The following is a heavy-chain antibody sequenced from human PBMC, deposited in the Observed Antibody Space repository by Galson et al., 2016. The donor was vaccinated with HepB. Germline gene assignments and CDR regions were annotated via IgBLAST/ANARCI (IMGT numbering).Heavy chain of an antibody. CDR1: GLTFSSYG. J-gene: IGHJ6*02. CDR2: ISYDGSNK. Sequence: SLRLSCAPSGLTFSSYGMHWVRQAPGKGLEWVAVISYDGSNKYYADSVKGRFTISRDNSKNTLYLQMKSLRADDTAVYYCAKGTGSSSLGDYYGMDVWGQGTTVTVSS. D-gene: IGHD3-10*01. V-gene: IGHV3-30*18. CDR3: AKGTGSSSLGDYYGMDV.